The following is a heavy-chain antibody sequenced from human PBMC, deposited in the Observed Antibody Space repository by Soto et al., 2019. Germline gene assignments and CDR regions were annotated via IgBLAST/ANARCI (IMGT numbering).Heavy chain of an antibody. CDR1: GFTFSIYG. V-gene: IGHV3-33*01. CDR3: ATLPAAPPGFDY. Sequence: GGSLRLSCAASGFTFSIYGMHWVRQAPGKGLEWVAVIWYDGSNKYYADSVKGRFTISRDNSKNTLYLQMNSLRAEDTAVYYCATLPAAPPGFDYWGQGTLVTVSS. J-gene: IGHJ4*02. D-gene: IGHD2-2*01. CDR2: IWYDGSNK.